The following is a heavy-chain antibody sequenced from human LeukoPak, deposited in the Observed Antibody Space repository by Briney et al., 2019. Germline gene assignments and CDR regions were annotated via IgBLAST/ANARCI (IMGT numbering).Heavy chain of an antibody. Sequence: GGSLRLSCAASGFTFDDYAMHWVRQAPGKGLEWVSGISWNSGNIGYADSVKGRSTISRDNAKNSLYLQINSLRAEDTALYYCAKGGAAAGPPSYSFDYWGQGTLVTVSS. D-gene: IGHD6-13*01. CDR1: GFTFDDYA. CDR2: ISWNSGNI. J-gene: IGHJ4*02. V-gene: IGHV3-9*01. CDR3: AKGGAAAGPPSYSFDY.